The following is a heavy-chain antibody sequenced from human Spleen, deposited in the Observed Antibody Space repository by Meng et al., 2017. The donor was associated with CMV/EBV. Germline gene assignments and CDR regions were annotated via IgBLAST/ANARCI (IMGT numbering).Heavy chain of an antibody. D-gene: IGHD3-3*01. Sequence: GSLRLSCTVSGGSISSYYWSWIRQPPGKGLEWIGYIYYSGSTNYNPSLESRVTISVDTSKNQFSLKLSSVTAADTAVYYCATVGIFGVVIIGAFDIWGQGTMVTVSS. CDR1: GGSISSYY. CDR2: IYYSGST. J-gene: IGHJ3*02. CDR3: ATVGIFGVVIIGAFDI. V-gene: IGHV4-59*12.